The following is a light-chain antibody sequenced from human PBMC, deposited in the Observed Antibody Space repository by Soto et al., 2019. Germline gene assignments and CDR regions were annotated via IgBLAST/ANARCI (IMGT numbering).Light chain of an antibody. CDR2: DAS. Sequence: EIVLTQSPATLSLSPGERATLSCRASQSVSSFLAWYQQRPGQAPRLLIYDASNWATGIPARFSGSGSGADFTRTISSLEPEDFAVDYCQQHYSWPPDTFGQGTKLEIK. J-gene: IGKJ2*01. CDR3: QQHYSWPPDT. V-gene: IGKV3-11*01. CDR1: QSVSSF.